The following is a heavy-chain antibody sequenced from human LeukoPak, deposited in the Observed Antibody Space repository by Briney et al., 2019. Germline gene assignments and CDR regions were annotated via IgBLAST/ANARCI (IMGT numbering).Heavy chain of an antibody. J-gene: IGHJ5*02. Sequence: GGSLRLSCAASGFTFSSYSTNWVRQAPGKGLEWVSSISSSSSYIYYADSVKGRFTISRDNAKNSLYLQMNSLRAEDTAVYYCARVETTVYWFDPWGQGTLVTVSS. CDR1: GFTFSSYS. V-gene: IGHV3-21*01. D-gene: IGHD1-1*01. CDR2: ISSSSSYI. CDR3: ARVETTVYWFDP.